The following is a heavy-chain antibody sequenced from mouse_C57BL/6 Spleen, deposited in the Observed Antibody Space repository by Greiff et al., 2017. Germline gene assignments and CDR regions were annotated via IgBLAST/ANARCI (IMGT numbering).Heavy chain of an antibody. CDR3: ARKGRGYYFDY. CDR1: GYTFTSYW. J-gene: IGHJ2*01. CDR2: IDPNSGGT. Sequence: QVQLQQPGAELVKPGASVKLSCKASGYTFTSYWMHWVKQRPGRGLEWMGRIDPNSGGTKYNEKFKSKATLTVDKPSSTAYMQLSSLTSDDSAVYYCARKGRGYYFDYWGQGTTLTVSS. V-gene: IGHV1-72*01.